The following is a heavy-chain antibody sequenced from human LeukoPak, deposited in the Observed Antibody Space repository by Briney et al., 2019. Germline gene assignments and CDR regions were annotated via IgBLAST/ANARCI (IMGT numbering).Heavy chain of an antibody. V-gene: IGHV4-34*01. J-gene: IGHJ4*02. Sequence: SETLSLTCAVYGGSFSGYYWSWIRQPPGKGLEWIGEINHSGSTNYNPSLKSRVTISVDTSKNQFSLKLRSVTAGDTAVYYCARVGGDYGDYGYCWGQGTLVTVSS. D-gene: IGHD4-17*01. CDR2: INHSGST. CDR1: GGSFSGYY. CDR3: ARVGGDYGDYGYC.